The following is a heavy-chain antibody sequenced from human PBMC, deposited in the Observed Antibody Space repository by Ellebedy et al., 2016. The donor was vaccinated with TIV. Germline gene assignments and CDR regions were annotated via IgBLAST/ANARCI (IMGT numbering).Heavy chain of an antibody. J-gene: IGHJ4*02. Sequence: MPGGSLRLSCAVYGGSFSGYYWSWIRQPPGKGLEWIGEINHSGSTNYNPSLKSRVTISVDTSKNQFSLKLSSVTPEDTAVYYCARGGDGYNFDYWGQGTLVTVSS. CDR3: ARGGDGYNFDY. CDR1: GGSFSGYY. D-gene: IGHD5-24*01. V-gene: IGHV4-34*01. CDR2: INHSGST.